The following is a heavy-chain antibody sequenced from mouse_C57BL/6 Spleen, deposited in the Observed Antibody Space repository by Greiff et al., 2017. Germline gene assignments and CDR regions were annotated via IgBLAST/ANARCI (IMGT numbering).Heavy chain of an antibody. CDR3: ARGVFAY. Sequence: VHLVESGGGLVKPGGSLKLSCAASGFTFSSYAMSWVRQTPEKRLEWVATISDGGSYTYYPDNVKGRFTISRDNAKNNLYLQMSHLKSEDTAMYYCARGVFAYWGQGTLVTVSA. CDR2: ISDGGSYT. V-gene: IGHV5-4*01. CDR1: GFTFSSYA. J-gene: IGHJ3*01.